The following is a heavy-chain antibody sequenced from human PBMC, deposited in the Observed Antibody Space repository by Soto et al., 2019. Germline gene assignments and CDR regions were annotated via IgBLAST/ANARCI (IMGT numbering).Heavy chain of an antibody. CDR3: ARDPVLSRRMYAFDI. Sequence: QSGGSLRLSCVVSEFTVSSNYMSWVRQAPGKGLEGVSTIYSGGSTYYADSVKGRFTISRDNSKNTLYLQMNNLRAEDTAVYYCARDPVLSRRMYAFDIWGPGTMVTVSS. V-gene: IGHV3-66*01. J-gene: IGHJ3*02. CDR2: IYSGGST. CDR1: EFTVSSNY.